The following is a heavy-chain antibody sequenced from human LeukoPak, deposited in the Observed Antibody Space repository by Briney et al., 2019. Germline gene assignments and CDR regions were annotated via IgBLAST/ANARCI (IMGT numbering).Heavy chain of an antibody. CDR1: GFTFSSYW. D-gene: IGHD1-20*01. CDR2: IWYDGSNK. Sequence: PGGFLRLSCAASGFTFSSYWMHWVRQAPGKGLEWVAVIWYDGSNKYYADSVKGRFTISRDNSKNTVYLEMNSLRAEDTAVYYCAKEKSNWYFDPWGQGTLVTVSS. J-gene: IGHJ4*02. CDR3: AKEKSNWYFDP. V-gene: IGHV3-33*06.